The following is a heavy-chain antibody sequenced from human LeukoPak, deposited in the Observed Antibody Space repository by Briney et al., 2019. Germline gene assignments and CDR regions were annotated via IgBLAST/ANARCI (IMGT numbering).Heavy chain of an antibody. V-gene: IGHV4-39*07. CDR3: ARRGRRVVVPAFDY. D-gene: IGHD2-2*01. CDR1: GGLISISTYY. CDR2: IYYSGTT. Sequence: SETLSLTCTVSGGLISISTYYWGWIRQPPGKGLEWIGSIYYSGTTHYNPSLKSRVTIAVDTSKNQFSLKLISVTAADTAVYYCARRGRRVVVPAFDYWGQGTLVTVSS. J-gene: IGHJ4*02.